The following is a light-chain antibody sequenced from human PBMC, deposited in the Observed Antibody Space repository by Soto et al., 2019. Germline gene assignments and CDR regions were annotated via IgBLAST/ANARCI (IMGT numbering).Light chain of an antibody. V-gene: IGKV1-5*01. J-gene: IGKJ1*01. CDR3: QQYNSYWT. CDR2: DAS. CDR1: QTISSW. Sequence: DIQMTQSPCTLSASVGDRVTITCRASQTISSWLAWYQQKPGKAPKLLIYDASTLESGVPSRFSGSGSGTQFTLTISSLQPDDSATYYCQQYNSYWTFGQGTKVDIK.